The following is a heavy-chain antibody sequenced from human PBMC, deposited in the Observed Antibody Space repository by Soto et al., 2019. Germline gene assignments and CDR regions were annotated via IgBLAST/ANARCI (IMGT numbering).Heavy chain of an antibody. V-gene: IGHV4-39*01. D-gene: IGHD4-17*01. CDR3: ARGRYGDWTNFDY. J-gene: IGHJ4*02. Sequence: SETLSLTCTVSGGSISSNSYYWGWIRQPPGKGLEWIGSIYYNGNTYYNPSLKSRVTISVDTSKNQFSLKLSSVTAADTAVYYCARGRYGDWTNFDYWGQGTLVTVSS. CDR1: GGSISSNSYY. CDR2: IYYNGNT.